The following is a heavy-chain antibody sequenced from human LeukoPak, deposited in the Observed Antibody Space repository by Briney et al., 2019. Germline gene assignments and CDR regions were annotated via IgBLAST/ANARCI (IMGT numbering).Heavy chain of an antibody. J-gene: IGHJ4*02. CDR3: ATTLHSGYYDLY. Sequence: PGGSLRLSCAASGFTFSSYAMTWVRQAPGKGLEWVSTITDSVSGGSTYYAVSVKGRFTISRDNSKNTLYLQMNSLRAEDTAVYYCATTLHSGYYDLYWGQGTLVTVSS. V-gene: IGHV3-23*01. D-gene: IGHD3-22*01. CDR2: ITDSVSGGST. CDR1: GFTFSSYA.